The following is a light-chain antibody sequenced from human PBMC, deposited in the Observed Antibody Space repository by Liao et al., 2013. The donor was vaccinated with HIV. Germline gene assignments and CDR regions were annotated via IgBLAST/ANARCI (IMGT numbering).Light chain of an antibody. CDR2: YDS. J-gene: IGLJ2*01. V-gene: IGLV3-21*01. CDR3: QAWDSSTGV. Sequence: SYVLTQPPSVSVAPGKTARITCEGDNIGIKSVHWYQQKPGQAPVLVMYYDSDRPSGIPERFSGSNSGNTATLTIGGTQAMDEADYYCQAWDSSTGVFGGGTKLTVL. CDR1: NIGIKS.